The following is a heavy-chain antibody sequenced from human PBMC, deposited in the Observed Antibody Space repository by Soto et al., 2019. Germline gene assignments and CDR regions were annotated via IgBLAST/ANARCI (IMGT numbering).Heavy chain of an antibody. Sequence: PGGSLRLSCAASGFTFSSYSMNWVRQAPGKGLEWVSSISSSSSYIYYADSVKGRFTISRDNAKNSLYLQMNSLRAEDTAVYYCARDLDPHVVATRNENSSGCPTHNWFDPWGQGTLVTVSS. J-gene: IGHJ5*02. D-gene: IGHD6-19*01. CDR3: ARDLDPHVVATRNENSSGCPTHNWFDP. V-gene: IGHV3-21*01. CDR1: GFTFSSYS. CDR2: ISSSSSYI.